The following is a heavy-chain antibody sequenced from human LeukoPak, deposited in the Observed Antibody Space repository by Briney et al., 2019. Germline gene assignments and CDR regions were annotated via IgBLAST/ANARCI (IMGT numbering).Heavy chain of an antibody. V-gene: IGHV1-46*01. CDR1: GYTFTSYY. J-gene: IGHJ4*02. Sequence: ASVKVSCKASGYTFTSYYVHWVRQAPGQGLEWMGIINPSGGSTTYAQKFQGRLTMTRDTSTSTVYMDLRSLRSDDTAVYYCARGDVAPGYWGQGTLVTVSS. D-gene: IGHD5-24*01. CDR2: INPSGGST. CDR3: ARGDVAPGY.